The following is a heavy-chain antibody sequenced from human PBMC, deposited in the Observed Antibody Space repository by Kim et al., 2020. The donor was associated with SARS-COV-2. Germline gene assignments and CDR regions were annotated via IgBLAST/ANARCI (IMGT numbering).Heavy chain of an antibody. CDR1: GGTFSSYA. Sequence: SVKVSCKASGGTFSSYAISWVRQAPGQGLEWMGGIIPIFGTANYAQKFQGRVTITADESTSTAYMELSSLRSEDTAVYYCASDYSNYNYYGMDVWGQGTTVTVSS. D-gene: IGHD4-4*01. CDR2: IIPIFGTA. J-gene: IGHJ6*02. V-gene: IGHV1-69*13. CDR3: ASDYSNYNYYGMDV.